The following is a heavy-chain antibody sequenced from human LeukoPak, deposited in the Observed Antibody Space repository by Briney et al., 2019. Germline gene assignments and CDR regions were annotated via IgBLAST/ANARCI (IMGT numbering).Heavy chain of an antibody. CDR1: GFTFSSYG. CDR3: GKGMGYSYGWGGGYFDF. Sequence: RGSSELLSAASGFTFSSYGMHWVGQAPGKGLEWVAVMSYDGSKKYYADSVKDRFTISRDNSKNTLYLQMDSLRAEDTAVYYCGKGMGYSYGWGGGYFDFWGQGTLVTVSS. J-gene: IGHJ4*02. D-gene: IGHD5-18*01. V-gene: IGHV3-30*18. CDR2: MSYDGSKK.